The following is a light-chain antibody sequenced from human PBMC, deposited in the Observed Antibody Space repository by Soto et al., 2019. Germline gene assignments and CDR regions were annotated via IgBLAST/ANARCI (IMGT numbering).Light chain of an antibody. CDR2: DAS. V-gene: IGKV3-11*01. CDR3: QQRGNWPL. J-gene: IGKJ4*01. CDR1: QSDRSD. Sequence: EIVLTQSPATMFVSPGERASLSCRASQSDRSDVAWYQQKPGQAPRLLFYDASHRASGIPARFSGRGSGTDFTLTISSLEPEDVAIYYCQQRGNWPLFGGGTKVEI.